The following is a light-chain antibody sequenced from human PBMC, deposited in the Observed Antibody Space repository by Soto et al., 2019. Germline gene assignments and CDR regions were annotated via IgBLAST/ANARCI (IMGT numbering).Light chain of an antibody. J-gene: IGKJ5*01. V-gene: IGKV1-5*01. CDR1: QSISSW. CDR2: DAF. CDR3: HSRA. Sequence: DIQMTQSPSTLSASVGDRVTITSRARQSISSWFAWYQQKPGKAPKLLIYDAFTLESGVPSRCSGSGSETEFTLTISRLQPDDFATYFCHSRAFGQGTRLEIK.